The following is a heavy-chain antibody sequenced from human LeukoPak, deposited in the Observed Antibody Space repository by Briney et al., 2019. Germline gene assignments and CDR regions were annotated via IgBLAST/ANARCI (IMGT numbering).Heavy chain of an antibody. J-gene: IGHJ4*02. CDR2: MSPNSGDT. V-gene: IGHV1-8*01. CDR1: GYTFTSHD. D-gene: IGHD7-27*01. Sequence: ASVKVSCKASGYTFTSHDINWVRQATGQGLEWLGWMSPNSGDTGYAQKFQGRVTMTSDSSISTAYMELSSLRSEDTAIYYCVRTPPNWGFDYWGQGTLVTVSS. CDR3: VRTPPNWGFDY.